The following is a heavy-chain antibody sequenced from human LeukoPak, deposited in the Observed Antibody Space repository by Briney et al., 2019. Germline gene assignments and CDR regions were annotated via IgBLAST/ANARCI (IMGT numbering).Heavy chain of an antibody. V-gene: IGHV3-9*01. CDR1: GFTFDDYA. Sequence: PGRSLRLSCAASGFTFDDYAMHWVRQAPGKGLEWVSGISWNSGSIGYADSVKGRFTISRDNAKNSLYLQMNSLRAEDTAVYYCATGHYYDSSGYWAFDIWGQGTMVTVSS. D-gene: IGHD3-22*01. CDR3: ATGHYYDSSGYWAFDI. J-gene: IGHJ3*02. CDR2: ISWNSGSI.